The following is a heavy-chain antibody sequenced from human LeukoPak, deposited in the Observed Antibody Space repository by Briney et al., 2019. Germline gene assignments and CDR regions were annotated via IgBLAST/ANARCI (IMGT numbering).Heavy chain of an antibody. V-gene: IGHV4-39*01. J-gene: IGHJ5*02. D-gene: IGHD3-9*01. CDR1: GGSISSSSYY. CDR3: ARARTYYDILTGRKQKNWFDP. CDR2: IYYSGST. Sequence: SETLSLTCTVSGGSISSSSYYWGWIRQPPGKGLEWIGSIYYSGSTYYNPSLKSRVTISVDTSKNQFSLKLSSVTAADTAVYYCARARTYYDILTGRKQKNWFDPWGQGTLVTVSS.